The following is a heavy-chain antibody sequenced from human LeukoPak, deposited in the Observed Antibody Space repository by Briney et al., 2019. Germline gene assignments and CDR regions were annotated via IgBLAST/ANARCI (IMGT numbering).Heavy chain of an antibody. CDR2: INPKSGGT. J-gene: IGHJ4*02. Sequence: ASVKVSCKASGYTFTGYYMQWVRQAPGQGLEWMGWINPKSGGTNYAQKFQGRVTMTRDTSISTAYMELSMLRSDDTAVYYCARDVESLYYSDYWGQGTLVTVSS. CDR3: ARDVESLYYSDY. CDR1: GYTFTGYY. V-gene: IGHV1-2*02.